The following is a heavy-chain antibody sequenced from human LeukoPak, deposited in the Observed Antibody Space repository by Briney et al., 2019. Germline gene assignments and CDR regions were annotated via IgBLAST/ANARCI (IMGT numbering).Heavy chain of an antibody. D-gene: IGHD3-16*02. J-gene: IGHJ4*02. CDR1: GFTFTDHY. V-gene: IGHV3-23*01. CDR2: ISSSGDIT. CDR3: AKVSDYDYVWGSYLDY. Sequence: GGSLRLSCAASGFTFTDHYMSWVRQAPGKGLEWVSYISSSGDITYYADSVKGRFTISRDNSKNTLYLQMNSLRAEDTAVYYCAKVSDYDYVWGSYLDYWGQGTLVTVSS.